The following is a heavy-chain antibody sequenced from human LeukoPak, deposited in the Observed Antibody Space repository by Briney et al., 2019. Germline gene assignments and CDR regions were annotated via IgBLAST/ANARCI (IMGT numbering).Heavy chain of an antibody. J-gene: IGHJ4*02. CDR1: GYSISSGYY. D-gene: IGHD5-24*01. V-gene: IGHV4-38-2*02. CDR3: ARADGYNSWAFDY. Sequence: SETLSLTCTVSGYSISSGYYWGWIRQPPGKGLEWIGSIYHSGSTYYNPSLKSRVTISVDTSKNQFSLKLSSVTAADTAVYYCARADGYNSWAFDYWGQGTLVTVSS. CDR2: IYHSGST.